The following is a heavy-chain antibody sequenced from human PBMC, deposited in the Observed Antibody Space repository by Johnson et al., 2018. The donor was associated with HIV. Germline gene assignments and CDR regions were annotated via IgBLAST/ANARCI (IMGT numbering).Heavy chain of an antibody. CDR1: GFTFSNYA. CDR2: ISYDGSHK. Sequence: QVQLVESGGGVVRPGESLRLSCAASGFTFSNYAMNWVRQAPGKGQEWVAVISYDGSHKHFAESVQGRFTVSSDHSKNILYLEMNSLRAEDTAVYYCARDVNYYDRSGSYGLHGAFDIWGQGTMVTVSS. V-gene: IGHV3-30-3*01. J-gene: IGHJ3*02. CDR3: ARDVNYYDRSGSYGLHGAFDI. D-gene: IGHD3-22*01.